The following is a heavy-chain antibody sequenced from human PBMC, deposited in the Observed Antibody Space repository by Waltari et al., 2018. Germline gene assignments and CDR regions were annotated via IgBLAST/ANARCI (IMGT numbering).Heavy chain of an antibody. J-gene: IGHJ4*02. V-gene: IGHV3-30*03. CDR3: ARENRQWLAPEPYYFDY. D-gene: IGHD6-19*01. CDR2: LSYDGSNK. CDR1: GFTFSDDS. Sequence: QVQLVESGGGLVKPGGSLRLTCAASGFTFSDDSMSWIRQAPGKGLEWVAVLSYDGSNKYYADSLKGRFTISRDNSNNTLYLQMNTLTPEDTAVYFCARENRQWLAPEPYYFDYWGLGTLVTVTS.